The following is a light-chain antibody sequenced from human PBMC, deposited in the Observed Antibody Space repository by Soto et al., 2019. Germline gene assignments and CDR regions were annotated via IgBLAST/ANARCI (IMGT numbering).Light chain of an antibody. J-gene: IGLJ2*01. Sequence: QSVLTQPPSVSAAPGQKVTISCSGSSSNIGNNYVSWYQQLPGTAPKLLIYDNNKRPSGIPDRFSSSKSGTSATLGITGLQTGDEADYYSGTWDSSLSVVFGGGTKLTVL. CDR2: DNN. CDR3: GTWDSSLSVV. CDR1: SSNIGNNY. V-gene: IGLV1-51*01.